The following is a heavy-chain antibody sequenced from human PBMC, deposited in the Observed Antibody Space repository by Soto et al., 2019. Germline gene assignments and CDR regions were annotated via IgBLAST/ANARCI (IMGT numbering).Heavy chain of an antibody. V-gene: IGHV1-18*01. D-gene: IGHD3-3*01. CDR3: ARGDPDFWSGYHYYFDY. CDR1: GYTFTSYG. CDR2: ISAYNGNT. J-gene: IGHJ4*02. Sequence: ASVKVSCKASGYTFTSYGISWVRQAPGQGLEWMGWISAYNGNTNYAQKLQGRVTMTTDTSTSTAYMELRSLRSDDTAVYYCARGDPDFWSGYHYYFDYWSQGTLVTVSS.